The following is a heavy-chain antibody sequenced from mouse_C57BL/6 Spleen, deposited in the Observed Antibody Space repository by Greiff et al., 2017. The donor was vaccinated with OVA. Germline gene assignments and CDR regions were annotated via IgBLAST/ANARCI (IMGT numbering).Heavy chain of an antibody. CDR1: GYTFTDYS. D-gene: IGHD1-1*01. CDR3: ARREHYGSSRYFDV. V-gene: IGHV1-75*01. Sequence: QVQLKESGPELVKPGASVKISCKASGYTFTDYSINWVQQTPGQGLEWIGWIFPGSGSTYYHEKFKGRATITVDKSSSTAYMLLCSLTSEDSAVDFCARREHYGSSRYFDVWGTGTTVTVSS. J-gene: IGHJ1*03. CDR2: IFPGSGST.